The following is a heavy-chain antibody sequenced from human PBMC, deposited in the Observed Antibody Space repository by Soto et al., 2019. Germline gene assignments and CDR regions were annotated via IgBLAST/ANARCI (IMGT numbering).Heavy chain of an antibody. V-gene: IGHV3-30-3*01. Sequence: QVQLVESGGGVVQPGRSLRLSCAASGFTFSSYAMHWVRQAPGKGLEWVAVISYDGSNKYYADSVKGRFTISRDNSKNTLYLQMNSLRAEDTAVYYCARDAYDSSGYYQSIYWYFDLWGRGTLVTVSS. CDR3: ARDAYDSSGYYQSIYWYFDL. CDR2: ISYDGSNK. CDR1: GFTFSSYA. J-gene: IGHJ2*01. D-gene: IGHD3-22*01.